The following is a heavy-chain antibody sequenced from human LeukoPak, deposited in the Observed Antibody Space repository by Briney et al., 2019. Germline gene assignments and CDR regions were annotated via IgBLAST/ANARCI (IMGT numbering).Heavy chain of an antibody. J-gene: IGHJ4*02. CDR2: INMDGSTT. D-gene: IGHD6-19*01. Sequence: PGGSPRLSCVASGFTLSNSWMHWVRQALGKGLVWVSRINMDGSTTNYADSVRGRFTISRDNAKNTLHLQMNSLRAEDTAVYYCVRSVSGWYGFFDYWGQGTLVTLSS. V-gene: IGHV3-74*01. CDR1: GFTLSNSW. CDR3: VRSVSGWYGFFDY.